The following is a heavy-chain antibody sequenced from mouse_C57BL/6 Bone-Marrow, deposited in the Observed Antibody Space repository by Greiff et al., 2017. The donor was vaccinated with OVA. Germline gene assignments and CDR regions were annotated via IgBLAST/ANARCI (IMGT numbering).Heavy chain of an antibody. J-gene: IGHJ2*01. Sequence: QVQLKQSGPGLVQPSQSLSITCTVSGFSLTSYGVHWVRQSPGKGLEWLGVIWSGGSTDYNAAFISRLSISKDNSKSQVFFKMNSLQADDTAIYYCARIYDYDGDYFDYWGQGTTLTVSS. V-gene: IGHV2-2*01. D-gene: IGHD2-4*01. CDR3: ARIYDYDGDYFDY. CDR1: GFSLTSYG. CDR2: IWSGGST.